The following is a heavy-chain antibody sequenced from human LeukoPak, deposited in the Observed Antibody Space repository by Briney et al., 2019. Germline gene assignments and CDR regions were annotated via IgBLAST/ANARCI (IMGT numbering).Heavy chain of an antibody. Sequence: GGSLRLSCAASGFTFSNYEMNWVRQAPGKGLEWVSFISSSGSLIYYADSVKGRFTISRDSAKNSLYLQMDSLRVEDTAVYYCAKVSGSGWQFDHWGQGTLVTVSS. D-gene: IGHD6-19*01. V-gene: IGHV3-48*03. CDR3: AKVSGSGWQFDH. J-gene: IGHJ4*02. CDR1: GFTFSNYE. CDR2: ISSSGSLI.